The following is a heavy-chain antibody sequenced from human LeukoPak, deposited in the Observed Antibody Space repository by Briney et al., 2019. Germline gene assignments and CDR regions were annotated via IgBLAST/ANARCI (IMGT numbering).Heavy chain of an antibody. CDR2: ISGSGGST. CDR3: AKILAVTNYYYYGMDV. CDR1: GFTFSSYA. D-gene: IGHD4-17*01. J-gene: IGHJ6*02. V-gene: IGHV3-23*01. Sequence: GGSLRLSCAASGFTFSSYAMSWVRQAPGKGLEWVSAISGSGGSTYYADSVKGRFTISRDNSKNTLYLQMNSLRAEDTAVYYCAKILAVTNYYYYGMDVWGQGTTVTVSS.